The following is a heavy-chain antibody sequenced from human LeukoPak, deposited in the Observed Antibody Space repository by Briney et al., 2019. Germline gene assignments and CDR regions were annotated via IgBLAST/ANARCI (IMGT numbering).Heavy chain of an antibody. CDR1: GFTFSSYA. V-gene: IGHV3-30-3*01. CDR2: ISYDGSNK. J-gene: IGHJ4*02. D-gene: IGHD1-26*01. CDR3: ARDIEWLGATDY. Sequence: GGSLRLSCAASGFTFSSYAMHWVRQAPGKGLEWVAVISYDGSNKYYADSVRGRFTISRDNSKNTLYLQMNSLRAEDTAVYYCARDIEWLGATDYWGQGTLVTVSS.